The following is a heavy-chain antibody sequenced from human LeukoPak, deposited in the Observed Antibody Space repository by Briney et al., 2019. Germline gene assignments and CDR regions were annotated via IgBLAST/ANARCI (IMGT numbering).Heavy chain of an antibody. CDR2: IYCSGST. D-gene: IGHD3-9*01. V-gene: IGHV4-39*01. J-gene: IGHJ4*02. CDR1: GDSISNSNYH. CDR3: VRRRYFDWSFDY. Sequence: PSETLSLTCTVSGDSISNSNYHWGWIRQPPGKGLEWIGSIYCSGSTYYNPSLKSRVTISVDTSKNQFSLKLSSVTAADTAVYYCVRRRYFDWSFDYWGQGTLVTVSS.